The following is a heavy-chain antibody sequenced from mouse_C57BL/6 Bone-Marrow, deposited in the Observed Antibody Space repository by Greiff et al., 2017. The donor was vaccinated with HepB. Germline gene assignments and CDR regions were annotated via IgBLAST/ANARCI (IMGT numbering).Heavy chain of an antibody. V-gene: IGHV14-4*01. CDR1: GFNIKDDY. D-gene: IGHD1-1*01. J-gene: IGHJ1*03. CDR3: TTFITTVDWYFDV. Sequence: EVQLVESGAELVRPGASVKLSCTASGFNIKDDYMHWVKQRPEQGLEWIGWIDPENGDTEYASKFQGKATITADTSSNTAYLQLSSLTSEDTAVYYCTTFITTVDWYFDVWGTGTTVTVSS. CDR2: IDPENGDT.